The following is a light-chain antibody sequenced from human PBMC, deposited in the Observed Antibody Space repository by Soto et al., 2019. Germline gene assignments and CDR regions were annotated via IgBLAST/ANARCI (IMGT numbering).Light chain of an antibody. CDR2: EVS. CDR1: SSDIGTYNF. CDR3: SSKINNITPLYV. J-gene: IGLJ1*01. V-gene: IGLV2-14*01. Sequence: QSALSQPASVSGSPGQSITISCTGTSSDIGTYNFVSWYQQHPGKVPKLIVYEVSSRPSGASDRFSGSKSDNTASLTISGLQTEDEAEYYCSSKINNITPLYVFGTGTKVTVL.